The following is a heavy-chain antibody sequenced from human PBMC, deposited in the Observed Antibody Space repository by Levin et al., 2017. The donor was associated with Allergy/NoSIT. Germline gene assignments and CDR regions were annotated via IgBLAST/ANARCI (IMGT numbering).Heavy chain of an antibody. CDR3: ARDVAGGDWFDP. CDR2: INSDGSST. CDR1: GFTFSSYW. V-gene: IGHV3-74*01. J-gene: IGHJ5*02. Sequence: GESLKISCAASGFTFSSYWMHWVRQAPGKGLVWVSRINSDGSSTSYADSVKGRFTISRDNAKNTLYLQMNSLRAEDTAVYYCARDVAGGDWFDPWGQGTLVSVSS. D-gene: IGHD2-21*01.